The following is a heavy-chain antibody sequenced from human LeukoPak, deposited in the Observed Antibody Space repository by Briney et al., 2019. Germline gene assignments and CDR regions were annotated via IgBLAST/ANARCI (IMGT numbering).Heavy chain of an antibody. CDR1: GYTFTSYG. CDR2: ISAYNGNT. D-gene: IGHD2-2*01. J-gene: IGHJ5*02. Sequence: ASVKVSCKASGYTFTSYGISWVRQAPGQGLEWMGWISAYNGNTNYAQKLQGRVTMTTDTSTSTAYMELRSLRSDDTAVYYCARGYCSSTSCYRPNWFDPWGQGTLVTVSS. V-gene: IGHV1-18*01. CDR3: ARGYCSSTSCYRPNWFDP.